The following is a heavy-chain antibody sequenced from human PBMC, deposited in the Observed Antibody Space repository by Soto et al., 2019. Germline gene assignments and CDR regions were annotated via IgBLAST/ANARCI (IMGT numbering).Heavy chain of an antibody. Sequence: QVQLVQSGAEVKKPGSSVKVSCKASGGTFSSHVFNWVRQAPGQGLEWMGGIMPIIGTANYAQMFQGRVTISADESTSTAYMELCSLRSEDTAVYYCARDLEFRDGNISRLDYWGQGTLVNVSS. CDR1: GGTFSSHV. J-gene: IGHJ4*02. V-gene: IGHV1-69*01. D-gene: IGHD3-10*01. CDR2: IMPIIGTA. CDR3: ARDLEFRDGNISRLDY.